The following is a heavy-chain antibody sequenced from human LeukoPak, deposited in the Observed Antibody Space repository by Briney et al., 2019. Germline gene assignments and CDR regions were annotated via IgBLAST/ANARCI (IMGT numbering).Heavy chain of an antibody. CDR1: GFDFATYG. J-gene: IGHJ4*02. CDR2: IQNRENAK. CDR3: TKDSFYWGSLN. V-gene: IGHV3-30*02. Sequence: PGGSLRLSCATSGFDFATYGMHWVRQAPGKGLEWVAFIQNRENAKSYADSVRGRFSIFRDDAKNTVYLQLSSLRRDDTAVYYCTKDSFYWGSLNWGPGALVIVPS. D-gene: IGHD7-27*01.